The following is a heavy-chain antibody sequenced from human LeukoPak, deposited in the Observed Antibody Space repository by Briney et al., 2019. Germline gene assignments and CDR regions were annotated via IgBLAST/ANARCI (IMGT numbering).Heavy chain of an antibody. CDR1: GFTFSSYW. D-gene: IGHD4-17*01. V-gene: IGHV3-7*01. CDR2: IKQDGSEK. Sequence: PGGSLRLSCAASGFTFSSYWMNWVRQAPGKGLEWVANIKQDGSEKYYVDSVKGRFTIFRDNAKNSLHLQMNSLRAEDTGVYYCAKDRGNDYGVFDYWGQGILVTVSS. CDR3: AKDRGNDYGVFDY. J-gene: IGHJ4*02.